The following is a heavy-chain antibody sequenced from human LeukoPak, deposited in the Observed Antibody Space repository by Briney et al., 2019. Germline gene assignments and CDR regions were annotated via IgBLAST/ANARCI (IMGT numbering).Heavy chain of an antibody. V-gene: IGHV1-24*01. CDR1: GYTLTELS. Sequence: ASVKVSCKVSGYTLTELSMHWVRQAPGKGLEWMGGFDPEDGETIYAQKFQGRVTMTEDTSTDTAYMELSSLRSEDTAVYYCATAGRALMVYATYFDYWGQGTLVTVSS. D-gene: IGHD2-8*01. CDR2: FDPEDGET. J-gene: IGHJ4*02. CDR3: ATAGRALMVYATYFDY.